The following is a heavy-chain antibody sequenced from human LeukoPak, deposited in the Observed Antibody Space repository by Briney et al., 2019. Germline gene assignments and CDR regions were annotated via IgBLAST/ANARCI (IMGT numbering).Heavy chain of an antibody. CDR3: ARDPTMSWLEYYYYMDV. Sequence: GGSLRLSCAASGFTFSSYAMHWVRQAPGKGLGWVAVTSYDGSNKYYADSVKGRFTISRDNSKNTLYLQMNSLRAEDTAVYYCARDPTMSWLEYYYYMDVWGKGTTVTVSS. CDR1: GFTFSSYA. CDR2: TSYDGSNK. V-gene: IGHV3-30*04. D-gene: IGHD3-10*02. J-gene: IGHJ6*03.